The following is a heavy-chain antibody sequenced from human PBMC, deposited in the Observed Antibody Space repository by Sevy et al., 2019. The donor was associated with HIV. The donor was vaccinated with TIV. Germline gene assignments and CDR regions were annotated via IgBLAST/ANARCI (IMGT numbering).Heavy chain of an antibody. CDR3: ARKQFVLPFDY. CDR2: ISYHGRNQ. CDR1: GFTFSDYA. Sequence: GPLRLSCAASGFTFSDYAIHWVRQAPGKGLEWLAVISYHGRNQFYADSVRGRFTISRDDSKNTVYLQMNSLRPDDTAVYYCARKQFVLPFDYWGQETLVTVSS. V-gene: IGHV3-30*04. D-gene: IGHD6-6*01. J-gene: IGHJ4*02.